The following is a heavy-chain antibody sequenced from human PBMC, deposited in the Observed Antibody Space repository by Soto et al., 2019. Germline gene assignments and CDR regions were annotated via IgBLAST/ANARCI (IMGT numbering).Heavy chain of an antibody. CDR1: GFTFSSYS. CDR2: ISSSSSDI. Sequence: EVQLVESGGGLVKPGGSLRLSCAASGFTFSSYSMNWVRQAPGKGLEWVSSISSSSSDIYYADSVKGRFTISRDNAKNSLYPKMNPLRAEDTAVYCCAIRLVLRFLEWLSPLGYWGQGTLVTVSS. D-gene: IGHD3-3*01. CDR3: AIRLVLRFLEWLSPLGY. J-gene: IGHJ4*02. V-gene: IGHV3-21*01.